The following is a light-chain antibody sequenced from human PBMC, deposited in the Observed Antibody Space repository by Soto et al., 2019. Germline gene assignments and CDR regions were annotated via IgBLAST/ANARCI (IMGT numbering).Light chain of an antibody. CDR2: DVN. V-gene: IGLV2-11*01. J-gene: IGLJ2*01. CDR3: SSYAGSYSAI. CDR1: SSDVGGYNY. Sequence: QSALTQPRSVSGSPGQSVTISCTGTSSDVGGYNYVSWYQQHPGKAPKLMIYDVNTRPSGIPDRFSGSKSGNTASLTISGLQAEDEADYYCSSYAGSYSAIFGGGTKVTVL.